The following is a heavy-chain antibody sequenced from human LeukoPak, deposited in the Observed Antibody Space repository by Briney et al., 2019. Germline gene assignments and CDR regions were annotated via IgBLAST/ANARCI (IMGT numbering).Heavy chain of an antibody. Sequence: SVKVSCKASGGTFSSYAISWVRQAPGQGLEWMGGIIPIFGTANYAQKFQGGVTITADESTSTAYMELSSLRSEDTAVYYWAGGGYSSSWYLYYYYMDVWGKGTTVTVSS. V-gene: IGHV1-69*13. D-gene: IGHD6-13*01. CDR3: AGGGYSSSWYLYYYYMDV. J-gene: IGHJ6*03. CDR2: IIPIFGTA. CDR1: GGTFSSYA.